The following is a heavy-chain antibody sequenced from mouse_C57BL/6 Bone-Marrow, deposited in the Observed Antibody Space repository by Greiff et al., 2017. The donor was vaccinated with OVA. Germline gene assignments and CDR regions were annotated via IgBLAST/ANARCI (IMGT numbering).Heavy chain of an antibody. Sequence: EVQLVESGGGLVKPGGSLTLSCAASGFTFSDYGMHWVRQAPEKGLEWVAYISSGSSTIYYADTVKGRFTISRDNAKNTLCLQMNSLRSEDTAMYYCARINYWYFDVGGTGTTVTVSS. CDR2: ISSGSSTI. CDR1: GFTFSDYG. CDR3: ARINYWYFDV. V-gene: IGHV5-17*01. J-gene: IGHJ1*03.